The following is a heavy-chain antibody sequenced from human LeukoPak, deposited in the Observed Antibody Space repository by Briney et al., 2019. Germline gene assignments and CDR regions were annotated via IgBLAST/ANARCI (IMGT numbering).Heavy chain of an antibody. D-gene: IGHD3-10*02. J-gene: IGHJ6*04. V-gene: IGHV3-9*01. CDR3: AELGITMIGGV. CDR1: GFQFDDFV. Sequence: GGSLRLSCAASGFQFDDFVMHWVRQSPGKGLEWVAGISWNSGDIGYVDYVKGRFTISRDNAKNSLYLQMNSLRAEDTAVYYCAELGITMIGGVWGKGTTVTISS. CDR2: ISWNSGDI.